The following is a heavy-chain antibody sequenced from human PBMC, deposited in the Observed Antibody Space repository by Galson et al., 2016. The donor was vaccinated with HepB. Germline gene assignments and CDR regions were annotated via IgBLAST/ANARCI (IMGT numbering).Heavy chain of an antibody. CDR3: ARDYGDDAYHFDY. D-gene: IGHD2-21*02. J-gene: IGHJ4*02. CDR1: GYTFTTYG. V-gene: IGHV1-18*01. Sequence: SAKVSCKASGYTFTTYGISWVRQAPGQGLEWMGWISANSGNTNYAQKFQGRVTITTDASTSTAYMDLRSLRSDDTAVYYCARDYGDDAYHFDYWGQGTLVTVSS. CDR2: ISANSGNT.